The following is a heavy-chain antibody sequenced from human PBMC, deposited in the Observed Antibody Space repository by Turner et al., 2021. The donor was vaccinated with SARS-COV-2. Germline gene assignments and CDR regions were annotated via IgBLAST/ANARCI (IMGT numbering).Heavy chain of an antibody. CDR3: ARGHSSGWHQSGAFDI. Sequence: EVQLVESGGGLFQPGGSLRLSCAASGFTVSSNYMSWVRQAPGKGVEWVSVIYSGGSTYYADSVKGRFTISRDNSKNTLYLQMNSLRAEDTAVYYCARGHSSGWHQSGAFDIWGQGTMVTVSS. V-gene: IGHV3-53*01. J-gene: IGHJ3*02. CDR2: IYSGGST. CDR1: GFTVSSNY. D-gene: IGHD6-19*01.